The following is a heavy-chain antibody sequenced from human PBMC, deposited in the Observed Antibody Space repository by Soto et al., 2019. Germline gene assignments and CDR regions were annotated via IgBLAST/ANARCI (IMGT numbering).Heavy chain of an antibody. CDR1: GYTFTSYD. V-gene: IGHV1-8*01. CDR3: AIGFRFFQSSQLSKYYYKVDD. CDR2: MNPNNGNT. D-gene: IGHD3-10*01. J-gene: IGHJ6*04. Sequence: QVQLVQPGAEVKKPGASVKVSCKAVGYTFTSYDINWVRQATGQGLEWMGWMNPNNGNTEYAERFQGRVTMTTNASINTAYMQSSSLRFEDSAVDYCAIGFRFFQSSQLSKYYYKVDDWGKGTTVTVSS.